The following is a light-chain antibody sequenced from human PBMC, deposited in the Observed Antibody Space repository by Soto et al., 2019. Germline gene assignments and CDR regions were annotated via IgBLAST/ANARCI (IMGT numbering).Light chain of an antibody. CDR1: QSINIY. CDR2: GAS. Sequence: IQMTQSPSSLSASVGDSVTVTCRASQSINIYLNWYQQKPGKAPTLLIYGASSLQSGVPSRFTGGGSQKDFTLTISSLQHEDFATYYCQQSYRSPYTLGKGTKLEIK. J-gene: IGKJ2*01. V-gene: IGKV1-39*01. CDR3: QQSYRSPYT.